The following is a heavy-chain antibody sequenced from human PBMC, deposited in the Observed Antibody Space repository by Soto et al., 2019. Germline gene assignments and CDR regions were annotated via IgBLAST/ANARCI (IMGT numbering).Heavy chain of an antibody. D-gene: IGHD3-10*01. Sequence: QVQLQESGPGLVKPSETLSLTCTVSGGSVSSGSYYWSWIQQPPGQGLEWIGYIYYSGSANYNPALKGRVNISVDTSKIQFSLQLSSVTAADMAVYYCARGVRGVMDYWGQGTLVTVSS. J-gene: IGHJ4*02. CDR2: IYYSGSA. V-gene: IGHV4-61*01. CDR3: ARGVRGVMDY. CDR1: GGSVSSGSYY.